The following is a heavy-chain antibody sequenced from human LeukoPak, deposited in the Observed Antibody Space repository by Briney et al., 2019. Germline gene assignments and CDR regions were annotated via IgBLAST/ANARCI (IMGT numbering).Heavy chain of an antibody. V-gene: IGHV3-23*01. CDR3: AKAISSAFYYYGMDV. CDR2: ISGSGDTT. Sequence: PGGSLRLSCAASGFTFNNYAMNWVRQAPGKGLEWVSSISGSGDTTYYADSVKGRFTISRDNFKNTLYLQMNYLRAAATAIYYCAKAISSAFYYYGMDVWGQGTTVSVSS. J-gene: IGHJ6*02. CDR1: GFTFNNYA. D-gene: IGHD6-19*01.